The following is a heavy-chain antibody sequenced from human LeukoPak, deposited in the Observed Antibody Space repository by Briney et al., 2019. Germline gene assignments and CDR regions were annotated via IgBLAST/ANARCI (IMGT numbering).Heavy chain of an antibody. D-gene: IGHD3/OR15-3a*01. CDR2: INPNNGGT. J-gene: IGHJ3*02. V-gene: IGHV1-2*02. CDR3: ARARSGLTALDI. CDR1: GYTFSGYY. Sequence: GASVKVSCKASGYTFSGYYMHWVRQAPGQGLEWMGWINPNNGGTNYAQKFQGRVTMTRDTSISTAYMELSRLRSDDTAVYYCARARSGLTALDIWGQGTMVTVSS.